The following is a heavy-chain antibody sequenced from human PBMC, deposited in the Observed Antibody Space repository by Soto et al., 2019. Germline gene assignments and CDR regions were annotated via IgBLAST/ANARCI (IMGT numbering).Heavy chain of an antibody. D-gene: IGHD6-19*01. V-gene: IGHV3-15*01. CDR1: GFTFSNAW. CDR3: ARVAYGNGWIFDY. J-gene: IGHJ4*01. Sequence: LRLSCAASGFTFSNAWMSWVRQAPGKGLEWVGRIKSKTDGGTTDYVAPVKGRFTISRDNAKNSLQLQMNSLRAEDTAIYFCARVAYGNGWIFDYWGRGTLVTVSS. CDR2: IKSKTDGGTT.